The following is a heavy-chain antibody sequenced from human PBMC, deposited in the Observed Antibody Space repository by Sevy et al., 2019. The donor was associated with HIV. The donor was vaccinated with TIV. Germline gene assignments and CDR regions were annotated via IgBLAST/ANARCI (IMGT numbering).Heavy chain of an antibody. D-gene: IGHD6-19*01. CDR2: IKQDGSEK. CDR1: GFTFSNYW. V-gene: IGHV3-7*03. Sequence: GGSLRLSCAASGFTFSNYWMSWVRQAPGKGLEWVANIKQDGSEKYYVDSVKGRFTISRDNAKNSLYLQMNSLRAEDTAVYYCARVGYSSCPFDYWGQGTLVTVSS. J-gene: IGHJ4*02. CDR3: ARVGYSSCPFDY.